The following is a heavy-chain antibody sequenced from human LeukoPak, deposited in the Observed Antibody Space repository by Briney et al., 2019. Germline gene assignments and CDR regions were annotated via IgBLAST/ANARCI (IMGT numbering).Heavy chain of an antibody. CDR1: GGSISSSSYY. J-gene: IGHJ5*02. CDR3: AVPMTTVTTGGDP. V-gene: IGHV4-39*01. D-gene: IGHD4-17*01. Sequence: SETLSLTCTVSGGSISSSSYYWGWIRQPPGKGLEWIGSIYYSGSTYYNPSLKSRVTISVDTSKNQFSLKLSSVTAADTAVYYCAVPMTTVTTGGDPWGQGTLATVSS. CDR2: IYYSGST.